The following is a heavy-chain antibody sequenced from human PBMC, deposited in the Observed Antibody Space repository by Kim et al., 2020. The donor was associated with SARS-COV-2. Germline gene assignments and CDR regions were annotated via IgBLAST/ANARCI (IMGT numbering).Heavy chain of an antibody. D-gene: IGHD3-10*01. CDR3: VREDLSHWLGDLLYFFAY. J-gene: IGHJ4*02. Sequence: GGSLRLSCAASGFTFSDHFMSWVRQAPGKGLEWVANINLEGTEKNYVDSVKGRFTISRDNAKNSVYLQMSSLRVEDTAVYYCVREDLSHWLGDLLYFFAYWGQGSLVTVSS. CDR2: INLEGTEK. V-gene: IGHV3-7*01. CDR1: GFTFSDHF.